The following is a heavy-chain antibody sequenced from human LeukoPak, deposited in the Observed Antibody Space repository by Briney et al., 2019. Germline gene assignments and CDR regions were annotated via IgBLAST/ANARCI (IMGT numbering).Heavy chain of an antibody. CDR2: IYHSGST. J-gene: IGHJ4*02. V-gene: IGHV4-38-2*02. CDR1: GYSISSGYY. CDR3: ASAGGDTSPLD. D-gene: IGHD3-16*01. Sequence: SETLSLTCTVSGYSISSGYYWGWIRQPPGKGLEWIGSIYHSGSTYYNPSLKSRVTISVDTSKNQFSLKLSSVTAADTAVYYCASAGGDTSPLDWGQGTLVTVSS.